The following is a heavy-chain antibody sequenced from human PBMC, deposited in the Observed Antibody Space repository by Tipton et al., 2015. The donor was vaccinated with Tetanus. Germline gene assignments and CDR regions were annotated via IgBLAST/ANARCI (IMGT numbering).Heavy chain of an antibody. CDR2: ISAYNGDT. CDR1: GYTFSNYG. Sequence: QVQLVQSGPEVKKPGASVKVSCKTSGYTFSNYGVSWVRQAPGRGLEWMGWISAYNGDTNTAQNLQGRVTMTTDTSTSTASMEVRSLTYDDTAVYYCARVQEQRIYYYGMDVWGQGTTVTVSS. D-gene: IGHD6-25*01. CDR3: ARVQEQRIYYYGMDV. J-gene: IGHJ6*02. V-gene: IGHV1-18*01.